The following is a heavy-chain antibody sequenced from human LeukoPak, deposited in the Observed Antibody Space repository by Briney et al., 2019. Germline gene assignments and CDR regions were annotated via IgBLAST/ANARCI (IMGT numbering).Heavy chain of an antibody. Sequence: ASVKVSCKASGYTFTGYYMHWVRQALGQGLEWMGWINPNSGGTNYAQKFQGRVTMTRDTSISTAYMELSRLRSDDTAVYYCARAVMVRGVIQEYLSWFDPWGQGTLVTVSS. J-gene: IGHJ5*02. CDR2: INPNSGGT. V-gene: IGHV1-2*02. CDR3: ARAVMVRGVIQEYLSWFDP. D-gene: IGHD3-10*01. CDR1: GYTFTGYY.